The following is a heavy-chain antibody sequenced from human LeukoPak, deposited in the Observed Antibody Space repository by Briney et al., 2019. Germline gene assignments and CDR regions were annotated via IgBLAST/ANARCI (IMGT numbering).Heavy chain of an antibody. CDR2: ISAYNGNT. CDR3: ARVQDCSSTSCYAFDY. Sequence: ASVKVSCKASGYTFTSYGISWVRQAPGQGLEWMGWISAYNGNTNYAQKLRGRVTMTTDTSTSTAYMELRSLRSDDTAVYYCARVQDCSSTSCYAFDYWGQGTLVTVSS. J-gene: IGHJ4*02. CDR1: GYTFTSYG. D-gene: IGHD2-2*01. V-gene: IGHV1-18*01.